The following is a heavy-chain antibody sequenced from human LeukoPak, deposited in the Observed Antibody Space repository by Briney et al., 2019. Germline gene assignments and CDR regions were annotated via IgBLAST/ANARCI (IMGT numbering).Heavy chain of an antibody. V-gene: IGHV3-48*03. J-gene: IGHJ2*01. D-gene: IGHD3-22*01. Sequence: GGSLRLSCAASGFTFSSYEMNWVRQAPGKGLEWVSYISSSGSNILNADSVKGRFTISRDNAKSSLYLQMNSLRAEDTAVYYCARDPWGYYYDTNGYSYFDLWGRGTLVTVSS. CDR3: ARDPWGYYYDTNGYSYFDL. CDR2: ISSSGSNI. CDR1: GFTFSSYE.